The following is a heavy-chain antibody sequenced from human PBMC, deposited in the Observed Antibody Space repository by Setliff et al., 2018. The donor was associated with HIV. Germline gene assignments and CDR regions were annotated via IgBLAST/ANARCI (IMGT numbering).Heavy chain of an antibody. J-gene: IGHJ6*03. CDR3: ARDVYYGAGSLLHYYYLDL. Sequence: PGGSLRLSCAASGFTFSNYVMTWVRQAPGKGLEWVSAISGLRNVRNYADSVKGRFTVSRDNAKNALYLQMNGLRVEDTAVYYCARDVYYGAGSLLHYYYLDLWGKGTAVTVSS. CDR1: GFTFSNYV. CDR2: ISGLRNVR. V-gene: IGHV3-21*04. D-gene: IGHD3-10*01.